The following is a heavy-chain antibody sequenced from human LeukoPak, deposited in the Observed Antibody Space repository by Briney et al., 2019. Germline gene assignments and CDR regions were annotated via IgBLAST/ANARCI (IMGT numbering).Heavy chain of an antibody. CDR3: AVERYCSGGSCYGDAFDI. D-gene: IGHD2-15*01. CDR1: GGSISSSSYY. Sequence: SETLSLTCTVSGGSISSSSYYWGWIRQPSGKGLEWIGSIYYSGSTYYNPSLKSRVTISVDTSKNQFSLKLSSVTAADTAVYYCAVERYCSGGSCYGDAFDIWGQGTMVTVSS. V-gene: IGHV4-39*01. J-gene: IGHJ3*02. CDR2: IYYSGST.